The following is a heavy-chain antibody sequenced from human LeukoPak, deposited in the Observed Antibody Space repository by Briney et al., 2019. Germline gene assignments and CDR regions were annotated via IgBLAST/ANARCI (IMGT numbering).Heavy chain of an antibody. Sequence: SETLSLTCAVYGGSFSGYYWSWIRQPPGKGLEWSGEINHSGSTNYNPSLKSRVTISVDTSKNQFSLKLSSVTAADTAVYYCARGFNYDFWSGYPYYYYYYMDVWGKGTTVTVSS. CDR1: GGSFSGYY. D-gene: IGHD3-3*01. J-gene: IGHJ6*03. CDR3: ARGFNYDFWSGYPYYYYYYMDV. CDR2: INHSGST. V-gene: IGHV4-34*01.